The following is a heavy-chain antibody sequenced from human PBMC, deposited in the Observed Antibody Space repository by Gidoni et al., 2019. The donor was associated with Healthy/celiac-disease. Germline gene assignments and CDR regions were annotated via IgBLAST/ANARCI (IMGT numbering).Heavy chain of an antibody. J-gene: IGHJ4*02. CDR2: IDPSDSYT. D-gene: IGHD3-10*01. Sequence: EVQLVQSGAEVKKPGESLGISCKGSGYSFTSYWISCVRQMPGKGLEWMGRIDPSDSYTNYSPSFQGHVTISADKSISTAYLQWSSLKASDTAMYYCARTYYYGSGSYSGIDYWGQGTLVTVSS. CDR3: ARTYYYGSGSYSGIDY. V-gene: IGHV5-10-1*03. CDR1: GYSFTSYW.